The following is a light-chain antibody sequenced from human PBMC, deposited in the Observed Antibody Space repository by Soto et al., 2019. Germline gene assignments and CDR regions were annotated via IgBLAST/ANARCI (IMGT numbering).Light chain of an antibody. Sequence: EILIAQAPGALSVSPGERATLSCRASRNISSNLAWYQQKPGQAPRLLIYGASTRATGIPARFSGSGSGTEFTLTISSLQSEDFAVYYCQQYNNWPLTFGGGTKVDIK. CDR1: RNISSN. V-gene: IGKV3-15*01. J-gene: IGKJ4*01. CDR3: QQYNNWPLT. CDR2: GAS.